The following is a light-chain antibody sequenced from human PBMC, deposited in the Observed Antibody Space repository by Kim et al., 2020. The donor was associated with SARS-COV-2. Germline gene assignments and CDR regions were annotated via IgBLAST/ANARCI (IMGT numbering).Light chain of an antibody. Sequence: QITRSASSLAASVGDRRPLTGRASQGISNDLACYQQKPGKVPKLLILAASALQSGVPSRFSGSGSGTDFTLTISSLQPEDVATYYCQKYNGAPWTFGQGTKVDIK. CDR1: QGISND. J-gene: IGKJ1*01. CDR3: QKYNGAPWT. CDR2: AAS. V-gene: IGKV1-27*01.